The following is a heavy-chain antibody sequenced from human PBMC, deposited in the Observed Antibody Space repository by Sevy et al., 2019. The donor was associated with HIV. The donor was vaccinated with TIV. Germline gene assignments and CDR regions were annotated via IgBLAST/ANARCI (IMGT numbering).Heavy chain of an antibody. CDR1: GYSLTGYY. CDR2: INAGNSDT. CDR3: ARDQRGGNYRDYYFYGMDV. J-gene: IGHJ6*02. D-gene: IGHD2-15*01. V-gene: IGHV1-3*01. Sequence: ASVKVSCKASGYSLTGYYIHWMRQAPGQGLEWMGWINAGNSDTKYSQKFQDRVTITRDTSASTVYMELSSLRSEDTAVYYCARDQRGGNYRDYYFYGMDVWGPGTTVTVSS.